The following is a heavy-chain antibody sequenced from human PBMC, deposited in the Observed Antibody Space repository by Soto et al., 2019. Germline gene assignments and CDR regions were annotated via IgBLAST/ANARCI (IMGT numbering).Heavy chain of an antibody. CDR3: ARSMRELHAFDI. D-gene: IGHD1-26*01. J-gene: IGHJ3*02. V-gene: IGHV1-45*02. CDR1: GYTFTYRY. Sequence: SVKVSCKASGYTFTYRYLHWVRQAPGQALEWMGWITPFNGNTNYAQKFQDRVTITRDRSMSTAYMELSSLRSEDTAMYYCARSMRELHAFDIWGQGTMVTVSS. CDR2: ITPFNGNT.